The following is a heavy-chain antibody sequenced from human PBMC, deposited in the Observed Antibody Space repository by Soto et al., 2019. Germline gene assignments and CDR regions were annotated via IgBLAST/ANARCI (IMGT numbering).Heavy chain of an antibody. V-gene: IGHV1-18*01. Sequence: QVQLVQSGAEVKKPGASVKVCCKASGYTFTSYGITWVRQAAAQGLEWMGWISAYNGNTNYAQKLQGRVTMTTDTSMSTAYMELRSLRSDDTAVYYCARDLAVGLVDYWGQGTLVTVSS. D-gene: IGHD6-19*01. J-gene: IGHJ4*02. CDR1: GYTFTSYG. CDR2: ISAYNGNT. CDR3: ARDLAVGLVDY.